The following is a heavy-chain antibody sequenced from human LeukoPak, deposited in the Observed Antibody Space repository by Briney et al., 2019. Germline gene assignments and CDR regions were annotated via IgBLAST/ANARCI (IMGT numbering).Heavy chain of an antibody. CDR1: AFIFSGHW. Sequence: GGSLRLSCEGSAFIFSGHWMNWVRQTPGKGLEWVASIKEDGSERQYVDSVKGRFTISRDNAKNSLYLQMNSLRAEDTAVYFCARAEAYDTIDYWGQGTLVTVSS. V-gene: IGHV3-7*01. J-gene: IGHJ4*02. CDR3: ARAEAYDTIDY. CDR2: IKEDGSER. D-gene: IGHD3-22*01.